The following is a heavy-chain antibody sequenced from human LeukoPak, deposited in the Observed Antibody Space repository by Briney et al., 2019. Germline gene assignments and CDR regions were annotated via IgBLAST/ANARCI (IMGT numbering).Heavy chain of an antibody. CDR2: IRYDGSNK. J-gene: IGHJ5*02. D-gene: IGHD2-2*01. V-gene: IGHV3-30*02. CDR3: AKHRGSSTSLNWFDP. CDR1: GFTFSSYG. Sequence: GGSLRLSCAASGFTFSSYGMHWVRQAPGKGLEWVAFIRYDGSNKYYADSVEGRFTISRDNSKNTLYLQMNSLRAEDTAVYYCAKHRGSSTSLNWFDPWGQGTLVTVSS.